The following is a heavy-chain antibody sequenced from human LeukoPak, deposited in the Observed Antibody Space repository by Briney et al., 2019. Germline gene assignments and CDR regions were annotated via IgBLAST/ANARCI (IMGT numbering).Heavy chain of an antibody. Sequence: PGGSLRLSYAASGFTFSNFAISWVRQAPGKGLEWVSTISGSGGSTYYADSVKGRFTVSRDNSKNTLYMEMNSLRADDMAVYYCAKDPGTMVVVGWYFDLWGRGTLVTVSS. V-gene: IGHV3-23*01. D-gene: IGHD4/OR15-4a*01. CDR3: AKDPGTMVVVGWYFDL. CDR1: GFTFSNFA. J-gene: IGHJ2*01. CDR2: ISGSGGST.